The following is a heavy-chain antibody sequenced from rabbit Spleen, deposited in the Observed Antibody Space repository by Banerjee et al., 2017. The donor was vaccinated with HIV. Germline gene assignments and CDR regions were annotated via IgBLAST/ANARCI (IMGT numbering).Heavy chain of an antibody. J-gene: IGHJ4*01. CDR1: GFSFSDREV. Sequence: QSLEESGGDLVKPEGSLTLTCKASGFSFSDREVMCWVRQAPGKGLQWIACINAYTAKPVYATWAKGRFTISRTSSTTVTLQMTSLTAADTATYFCARDLASVIGWNFNLWGPGTLVTVS. CDR2: INAYTAKP. V-gene: IGHV1S40*01. D-gene: IGHD4-1*01. CDR3: ARDLASVIGWNFNL.